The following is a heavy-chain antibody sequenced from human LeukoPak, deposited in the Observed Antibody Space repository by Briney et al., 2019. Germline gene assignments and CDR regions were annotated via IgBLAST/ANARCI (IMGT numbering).Heavy chain of an antibody. CDR3: ARIGGSGYTYGTFDY. CDR2: INCNSGGT. V-gene: IGHV1-2*02. Sequence: ASVKVSRKASGYTFTGYYMHWVRQAPGQGLEWMGWINCNSGGTNYAQNFQGRVTMTRDTSISTAYMELTSLRSDDTAVYYCARIGGSGYTYGTFDYWGQGTLVTVSS. J-gene: IGHJ4*02. D-gene: IGHD5-18*01. CDR1: GYTFTGYY.